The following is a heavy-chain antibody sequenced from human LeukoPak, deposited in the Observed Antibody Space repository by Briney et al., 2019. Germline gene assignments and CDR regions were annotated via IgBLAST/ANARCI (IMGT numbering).Heavy chain of an antibody. V-gene: IGHV4-59*01. CDR2: IYHSGST. J-gene: IGHJ4*02. Sequence: SETLSLTCTVSGGSIRSNYWSWIRQPPGEGLEWIGYIYHSGSTNYNPSLNSRVTISVDTSKNEFSLKLSSVTAADTAVYYCARVMGDGYKRAFDYWGQGTLVTVSS. CDR3: ARVMGDGYKRAFDY. D-gene: IGHD5-24*01. CDR1: GGSIRSNY.